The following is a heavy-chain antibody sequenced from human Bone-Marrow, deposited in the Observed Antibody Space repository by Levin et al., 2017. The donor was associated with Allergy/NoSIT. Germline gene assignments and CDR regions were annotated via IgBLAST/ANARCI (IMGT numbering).Heavy chain of an antibody. D-gene: IGHD3-16*01. CDR2: IYYSGST. Sequence: SETLSLTCTVSGGSISSYYWNWIRQSPGKGLEWIGYIYYSGSTNYNPSLKSRVTISVDTSNNQFSLILSSVTAADTAVYYCARQPQYDYIWGNKHEDAFDIWGQGAVVTVSS. CDR3: ARQPQYDYIWGNKHEDAFDI. J-gene: IGHJ3*02. CDR1: GGSISSYY. V-gene: IGHV4-59*08.